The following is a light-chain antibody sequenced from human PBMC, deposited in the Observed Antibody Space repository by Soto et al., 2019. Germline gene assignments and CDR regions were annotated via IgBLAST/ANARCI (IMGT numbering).Light chain of an antibody. Sequence: DIQMTQSPSTLSASEGDRVTNSCRASQSVSNWLAWYQQKPGKAPKLLIYKASSLQSGVPSRFSGSGSGTDFTLTISRLQPDDFATYYCLEYNSYLIYTFGQGTKVDIK. CDR2: KAS. CDR3: LEYNSYLIYT. CDR1: QSVSNW. V-gene: IGKV1-5*03. J-gene: IGKJ2*01.